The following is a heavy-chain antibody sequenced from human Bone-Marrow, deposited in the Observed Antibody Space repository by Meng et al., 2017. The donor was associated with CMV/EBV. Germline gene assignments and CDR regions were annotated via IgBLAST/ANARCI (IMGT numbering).Heavy chain of an antibody. D-gene: IGHD3-3*01. V-gene: IGHV1-69*10. Sequence: SVKVSCKASGYTFTGYYMHWVRQAPGQGLEWMGGIIPILGIANYAQKFQGRVTITADKSTSTAYMELSSLRSEDTAVYYCARDMAEYYDFWSGYSAYYYGMDVWGQGTTVTVSS. CDR2: IIPILGIA. CDR3: ARDMAEYYDFWSGYSAYYYGMDV. J-gene: IGHJ6*02. CDR1: GYTFTGYY.